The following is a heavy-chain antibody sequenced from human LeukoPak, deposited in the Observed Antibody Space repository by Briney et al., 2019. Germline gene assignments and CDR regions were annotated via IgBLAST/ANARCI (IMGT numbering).Heavy chain of an antibody. CDR2: IIPILGIA. CDR3: ARHQSDLIGDDAFDI. J-gene: IGHJ3*02. CDR1: GGTFSSYT. D-gene: IGHD2-8*01. V-gene: IGHV1-69*02. Sequence: GSSVKVSCKASGGTFSSYTISWVRQAPGQGREWMGRIIPILGIANYAQKFQGRVTITADESTSTAYMELSSLRSEDTAVYYCARHQSDLIGDDAFDIWGQGTMVTVSS.